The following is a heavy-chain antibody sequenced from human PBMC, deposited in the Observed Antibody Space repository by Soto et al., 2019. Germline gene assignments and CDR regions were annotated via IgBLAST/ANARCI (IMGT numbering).Heavy chain of an antibody. CDR2: ISGSGGST. CDR1: GFTFSSYA. V-gene: IGHV3-23*01. D-gene: IGHD2-15*01. J-gene: IGHJ6*03. CDR3: AKGVYCSGGSCYGGVYYYYMDV. Sequence: PGGSLRLSCAASGFTFSSYAMSWVRQAPGKGLEWVSAISGSGGSTYYADSVKGRFTISRDNSKNTLYLQMNSLRAEDTAVYYCAKGVYCSGGSCYGGVYYYYMDVWGKGTTVTSP.